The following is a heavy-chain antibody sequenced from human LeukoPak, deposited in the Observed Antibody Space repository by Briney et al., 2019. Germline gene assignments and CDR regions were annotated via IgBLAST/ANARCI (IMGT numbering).Heavy chain of an antibody. J-gene: IGHJ3*02. V-gene: IGHV3-30*02. CDR2: IRYDGSNK. D-gene: IGHD2-2*01. CDR3: AKWDVVPAAITFDI. CDR1: GFTFSSYG. Sequence: GGSLRLSSAASGFTFSSYGMHWVRQAPGKGLEWVAFIRYDGSNKYYADSVKGRFTISRDNSKNTLYLQMNSLRAEDTAVYYCAKWDVVPAAITFDIWGQGTMVTVSS.